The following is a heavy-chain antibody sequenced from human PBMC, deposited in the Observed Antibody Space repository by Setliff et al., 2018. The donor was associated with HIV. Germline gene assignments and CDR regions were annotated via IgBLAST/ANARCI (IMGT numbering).Heavy chain of an antibody. Sequence: KPSETLSLTCTVSGYFISSGYYWGWIRQPRGKGLEWIGNIYRSGSTYYNPSLKSRVTISVDTSKNQFSLKLSSVTAADTAVYYCARDQGSGSYWADYYYYGIDVWGQGTTVTVSS. CDR1: GYFISSGYY. J-gene: IGHJ6*02. CDR2: IYRSGST. CDR3: ARDQGSGSYWADYYYYGIDV. D-gene: IGHD3-10*01. V-gene: IGHV4-38-2*02.